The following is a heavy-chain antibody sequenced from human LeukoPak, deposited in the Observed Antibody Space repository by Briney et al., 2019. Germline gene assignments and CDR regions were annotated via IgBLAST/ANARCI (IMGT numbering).Heavy chain of an antibody. V-gene: IGHV4-39*07. J-gene: IGHJ4*02. CDR3: ASTSPKYYYESSGYSSLFDN. CDR2: IYCSGST. CDR1: GGSISSSSYY. D-gene: IGHD3-22*01. Sequence: SETLSLTCTVSGGSISSSSYYWGWIRQPPGKGLEWIGSIYCSGSTYYNPSLKSRVTISVDTSKNQFSLKLRSVTAADTALYYCASTSPKYYYESSGYSSLFDNWGQGTLVTVSS.